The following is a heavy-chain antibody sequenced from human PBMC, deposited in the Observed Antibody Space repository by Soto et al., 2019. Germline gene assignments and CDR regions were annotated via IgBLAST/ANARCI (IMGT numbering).Heavy chain of an antibody. D-gene: IGHD4-4*01. V-gene: IGHV1-18*01. CDR1: GYTFTSSG. J-gene: IGHJ6*02. Sequence: VASVKVSCKASGYTFTSSGISRVRQAPGQGLEWVGWISSYNGNTNYAQNLQGRVTMTTDTSTNTAYMELRSLRSDDTAVYYCARENSNYYYYYGMDVWGQGTTVTVSS. CDR2: ISSYNGNT. CDR3: ARENSNYYYYYGMDV.